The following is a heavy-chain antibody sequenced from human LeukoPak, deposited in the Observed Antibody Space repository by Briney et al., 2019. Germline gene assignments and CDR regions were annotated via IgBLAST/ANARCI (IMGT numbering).Heavy chain of an antibody. CDR1: VYTFTGYY. CDR2: INPNSGGT. V-gene: IGHV1-2*02. Sequence: ASVKVSCKASVYTFTGYYMHWVRQAPGQGLEWMGWINPNSGGTNYAQKFQGRVTMTRDTSISTAYMELSKLRSDDTAGYYFARNRDPCSPYDAFDIWGQGKMVTVSS. D-gene: IGHD2-21*01. CDR3: ARNRDPCSPYDAFDI. J-gene: IGHJ3*02.